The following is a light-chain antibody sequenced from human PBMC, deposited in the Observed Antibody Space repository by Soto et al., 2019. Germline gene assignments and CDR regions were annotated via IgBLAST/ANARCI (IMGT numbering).Light chain of an antibody. J-gene: IGKJ4*01. CDR3: QQCYSTPLT. Sequence: DIQMTQSPSSLSASVGDRVTITCRASQSISSYLNWYQQKPGKAPKLLIYAASSLDSGVPSRFSGSGSGTDFTLTISRLQPEDFATYYCQQCYSTPLTFGGGTKVEIK. CDR1: QSISSY. V-gene: IGKV1-39*01. CDR2: AAS.